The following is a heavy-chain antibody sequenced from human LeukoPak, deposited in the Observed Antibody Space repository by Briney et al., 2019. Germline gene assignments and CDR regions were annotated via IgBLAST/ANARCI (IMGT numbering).Heavy chain of an antibody. D-gene: IGHD1-26*01. CDR1: GYTFTSYE. V-gene: IGHV1-8*01. CDR2: MNPNSGNT. Sequence: ASVKVSCKASGYTFTSYEINWVRQATGPGLEWMGWMNPNSGNTGYEQKFQGRFTMTRETSISTAYMELSSLRSEDTAIYYCARGGVGATMSYWGQGTLVTVSS. CDR3: ARGGVGATMSY. J-gene: IGHJ4*02.